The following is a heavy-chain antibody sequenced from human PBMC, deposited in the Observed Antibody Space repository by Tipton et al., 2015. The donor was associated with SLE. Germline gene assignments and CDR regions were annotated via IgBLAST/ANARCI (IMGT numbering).Heavy chain of an antibody. V-gene: IGHV4-59*03. D-gene: IGHD1-20*01. Sequence: LRLSCTVSGDSISTYYWNWIRQSPGKGLEWIGNIYYVGSTNYNPSFKGRVTISVATSKNQFSLKLRSVTAADTAVYYCAGGYNLIAIDFWGQGTLVTVSS. J-gene: IGHJ4*02. CDR3: AGGYNLIAIDF. CDR2: IYYVGST. CDR1: GDSISTYY.